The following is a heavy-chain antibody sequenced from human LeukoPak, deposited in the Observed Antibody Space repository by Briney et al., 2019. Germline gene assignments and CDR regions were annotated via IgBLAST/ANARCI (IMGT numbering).Heavy chain of an antibody. CDR2: IKAGNGDT. D-gene: IGHD2-21*01. Sequence: ASVKVSCKASGYIFTKFVVHWVRQAPGQRPEWMGWIKAGNGDTKYSQNFQDRLTITRDTSASTVYMELSSLTSEDTALYYCARDDCGDTCYPGGYWGQGTLVTVSS. CDR3: ARDDCGDTCYPGGY. V-gene: IGHV1-3*01. CDR1: GYIFTKFV. J-gene: IGHJ4*02.